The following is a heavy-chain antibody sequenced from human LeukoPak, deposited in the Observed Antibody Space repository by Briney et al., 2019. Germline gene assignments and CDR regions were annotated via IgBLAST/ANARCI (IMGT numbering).Heavy chain of an antibody. CDR3: HCSSGLDDDAFDI. J-gene: IGHJ3*02. V-gene: IGHV3-74*01. D-gene: IGHD3-22*01. Sequence: GGSLRLSCAVSGLTFSSYWTHWVRQAPGKGLVWVSRINREGSSTSYADSVKGRFTISRDNAKNTLYLQMNSLRAEGTAVYYCHCSSGLDDDAFDIWGQGTMVTVSS. CDR1: GLTFSSYW. CDR2: INREGSST.